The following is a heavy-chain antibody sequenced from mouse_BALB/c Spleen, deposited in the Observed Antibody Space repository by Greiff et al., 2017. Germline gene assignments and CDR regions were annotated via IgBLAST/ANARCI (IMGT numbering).Heavy chain of an antibody. CDR1: GYTFTSYT. D-gene: IGHD1-1*01. CDR2: INPSSGYT. CDR3: ARFDSYYFDY. J-gene: IGHJ2*01. Sequence: VQLQQSGAELARPGASVKMSCKASGYTFTSYTMHWVKQGPGQGLEWIGYINPSSGYTNYNQKFKDKATLTADKSSSTAYMQLSSLTSEDSAVYYCARFDSYYFDYWGQGTTLTVSS. V-gene: IGHV1-4*01.